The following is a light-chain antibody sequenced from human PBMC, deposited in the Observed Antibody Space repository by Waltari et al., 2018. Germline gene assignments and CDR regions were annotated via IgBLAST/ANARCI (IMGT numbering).Light chain of an antibody. CDR2: KAS. CDR1: QSISSW. V-gene: IGKV1-5*03. Sequence: DIQMTQSPSTLSASVGDRVTITCRVSQSISSWLAWYQQKPGKAPKLLIYKASNLESGVPSSFSGSGSGTEFTLTISSLQPDDFATYYCQQYNSYSQRTFGQGTKVEIK. J-gene: IGKJ1*01. CDR3: QQYNSYSQRT.